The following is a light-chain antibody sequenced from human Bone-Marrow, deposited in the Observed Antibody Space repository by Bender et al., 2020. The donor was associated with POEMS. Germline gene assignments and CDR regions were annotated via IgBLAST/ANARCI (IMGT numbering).Light chain of an antibody. V-gene: IGLV1-51*02. J-gene: IGLJ3*02. CDR2: ENN. CDR3: VAWDASLNGWV. Sequence: QSLLTQPPSVSAAPGQTVTISCSGSVSNIGNNFVSWYQQLPGAGPKLLIYENNKRASGIPDRFSGSKSVTSATLVITGLQSDDEAIYFCVAWDASLNGWVFGGGTKLTVL. CDR1: VSNIGNNF.